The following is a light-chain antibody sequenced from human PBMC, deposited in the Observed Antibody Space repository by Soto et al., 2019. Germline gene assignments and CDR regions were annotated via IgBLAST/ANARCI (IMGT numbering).Light chain of an antibody. CDR1: SSDVGGYNY. V-gene: IGLV2-14*01. CDR2: EVS. Sequence: QSVLSQPAAASATPGHSVTISCTGTSSDVGGYNYVSWYQQHPGKAPKLMIYEVSNRPSGVSNRFSGSKSGNTASLTISGLQAEEEADYYCSSYTSSSTLVFGTGTKVTVL. J-gene: IGLJ1*01. CDR3: SSYTSSSTLV.